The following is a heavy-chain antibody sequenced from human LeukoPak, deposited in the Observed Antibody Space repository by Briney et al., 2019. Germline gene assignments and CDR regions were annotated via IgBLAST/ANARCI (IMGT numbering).Heavy chain of an antibody. D-gene: IGHD2-15*01. CDR3: TRPARGYCSGGSCYFSWFDS. CDR1: GFTFGDYA. V-gene: IGHV3-49*03. CDR2: ICSKAYGGTT. J-gene: IGHJ5*01. Sequence: GGSLRLSCTASGFTFGDYAMSWFRQAPGKGLEWVGFICSKAYGGTTEYAASVKGRFTMSRDDSKSIAYLQMDSLNTEDTAVYYCTRPARGYCSGGSCYFSWFDSWGQGTLVTVSS.